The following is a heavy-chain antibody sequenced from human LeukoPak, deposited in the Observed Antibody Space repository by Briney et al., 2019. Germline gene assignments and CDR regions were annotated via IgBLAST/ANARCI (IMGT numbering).Heavy chain of an antibody. V-gene: IGHV1-69*06. Sequence: SVKVSCKASGGTFSSYAISWVRQAPGQGLEWMGGIIPIFGTANYAQKFQGRVTITADKSTSTACMELSSLRSEDTAVYYCARTAGRPGLYGSHGYWGQGTLVTVSS. CDR1: GGTFSSYA. CDR3: ARTAGRPGLYGSHGY. D-gene: IGHD2-8*01. J-gene: IGHJ4*02. CDR2: IIPIFGTA.